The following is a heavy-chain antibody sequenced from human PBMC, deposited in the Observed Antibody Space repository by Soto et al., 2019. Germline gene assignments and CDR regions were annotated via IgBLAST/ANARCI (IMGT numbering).Heavy chain of an antibody. Sequence: QVQLVESGGGVVQPGRSLRLSCTASGFTFINSGIHWVRQAPGKGLEWVAVTSHDGSSKYYADSVKGRFTISRDNSKNTVYLQMNSLRTEDTALYYCAKDCGRGYDLCGPCGQGTLVTVSS. D-gene: IGHD5-12*01. CDR1: GFTFINSG. J-gene: IGHJ5*02. CDR3: AKDCGRGYDLCGP. CDR2: TSHDGSSK. V-gene: IGHV3-30*18.